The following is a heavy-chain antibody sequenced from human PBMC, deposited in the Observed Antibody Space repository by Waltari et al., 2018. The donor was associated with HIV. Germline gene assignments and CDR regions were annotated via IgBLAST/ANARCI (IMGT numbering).Heavy chain of an antibody. D-gene: IGHD3-10*01. Sequence: QVQLIQSGAEVKKPGGSVKVSCKVFGYTLTELSMHWVRQAPGKGLEWMGGFAPDGERTSYAQMFQHRGTMTEDTSTNTTYMELTSLTSDDTAVYYCATGAGTTSIQVYYMDVWGQGTTVTVSS. CDR2: FAPDGERT. CDR3: ATGAGTTSIQVYYMDV. J-gene: IGHJ6*02. CDR1: GYTLTELS. V-gene: IGHV1-24*01.